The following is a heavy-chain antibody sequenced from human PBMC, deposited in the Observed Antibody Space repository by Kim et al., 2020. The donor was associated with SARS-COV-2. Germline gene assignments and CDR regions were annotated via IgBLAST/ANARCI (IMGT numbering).Heavy chain of an antibody. CDR3: AATNENDYYYGMDV. J-gene: IGHJ6*02. Sequence: AQKFQERVTITRDMSTSTAYMELSSLRSEDTAVYYCAATNENDYYYGMDVWGQGTTVTVSS. V-gene: IGHV1-58*01.